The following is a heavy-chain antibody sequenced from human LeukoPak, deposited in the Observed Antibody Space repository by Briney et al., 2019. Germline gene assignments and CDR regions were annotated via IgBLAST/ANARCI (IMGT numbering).Heavy chain of an antibody. CDR3: ARAHGSQYYYGMDV. CDR2: INPNSGGT. J-gene: IGHJ6*02. Sequence: ASVKVSCKASGYTFTGYYMHWVRQAPGQGLEWMGWINPNSGGTNYAQKFQGWVTMTRDTSISTAYMELSRLRSDDTAVYYCARAHGSQYYYGMDVWGQGTTVTVSS. D-gene: IGHD1-1*01. V-gene: IGHV1-2*04. CDR1: GYTFTGYY.